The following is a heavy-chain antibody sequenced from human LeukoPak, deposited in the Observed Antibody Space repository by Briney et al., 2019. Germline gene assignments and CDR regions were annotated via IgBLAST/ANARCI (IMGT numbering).Heavy chain of an antibody. CDR2: IYYSGST. J-gene: IGHJ6*03. CDR3: ARVDRVRCSSTSCYGYHYYYYMDV. Sequence: SETLSLTCTVSGGSISSSSYYWGWIRQPPGKGLEWIGSIYYSGSTYYNPSLKSRVTISVDTSKNQFSLKLSSVTAADTAVYYCARVDRVRCSSTSCYGYHYYYYMDVWGKGTTVTISS. D-gene: IGHD2-2*01. CDR1: GGSISSSSYY. V-gene: IGHV4-39*07.